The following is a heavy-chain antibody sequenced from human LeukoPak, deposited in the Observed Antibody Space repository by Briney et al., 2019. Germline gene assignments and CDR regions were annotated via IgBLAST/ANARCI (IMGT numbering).Heavy chain of an antibody. Sequence: SETLSLTCTVSGVSITSYSHNYDWIRQPPGKGLEWIGGFHFSGAINYNPSLNSRVTIFVDTSKKQISLKLNSVTAADTAVYYCARRYEGSGYAYDYWGQGISVTASS. CDR2: FHFSGAI. CDR3: ARRYEGSGYAYDY. D-gene: IGHD3-22*01. V-gene: IGHV4-39*01. CDR1: GVSITSYSHN. J-gene: IGHJ4*02.